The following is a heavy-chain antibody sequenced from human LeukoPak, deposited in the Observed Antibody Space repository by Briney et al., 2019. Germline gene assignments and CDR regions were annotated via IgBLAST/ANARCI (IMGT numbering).Heavy chain of an antibody. J-gene: IGHJ4*02. Sequence: EASVKVSCKASGYTFTDCYIHWVRQAPGQGLEWMGWINPNSGGTNYAQNFQGRVTMTRDTSISTAYMELSNLRSDDTAVYYCARGNLAVTYYFDYWGQGTLVTVSS. V-gene: IGHV1-2*02. CDR3: ARGNLAVTYYFDY. CDR2: INPNSGGT. D-gene: IGHD2-21*02. CDR1: GYTFTDCY.